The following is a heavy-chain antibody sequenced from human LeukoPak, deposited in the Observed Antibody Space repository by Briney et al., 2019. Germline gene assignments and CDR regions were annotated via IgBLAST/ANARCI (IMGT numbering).Heavy chain of an antibody. V-gene: IGHV3-23*01. CDR3: AKDSPLYCSSTSCYYNY. J-gene: IGHJ4*02. Sequence: GGSLRLSCAASGFTLSSYAMSWVRQAPGKGLEWVSAISGSGASTFYADSVKGRFTISRDNSKNTLYLQMNSLRADDTAVYYCAKDSPLYCSSTSCYYNYWGQGTLVTVSS. D-gene: IGHD2-2*01. CDR1: GFTLSSYA. CDR2: ISGSGAST.